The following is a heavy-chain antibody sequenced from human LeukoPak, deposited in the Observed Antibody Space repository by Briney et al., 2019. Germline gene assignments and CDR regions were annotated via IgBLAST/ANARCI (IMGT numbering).Heavy chain of an antibody. Sequence: SETLSLTCTVSGGSISSYYWGWIRQPPGKGLEWIGSLYYTGRTYYNPSLKSRVTISVDTSKNQFSLKVSSVTAADTAVYYCARARSDYNEDFDYWGQGTLVAVSS. CDR1: GGSISSYY. CDR3: ARARSDYNEDFDY. D-gene: IGHD4-11*01. CDR2: LYYTGRT. V-gene: IGHV4-39*07. J-gene: IGHJ4*02.